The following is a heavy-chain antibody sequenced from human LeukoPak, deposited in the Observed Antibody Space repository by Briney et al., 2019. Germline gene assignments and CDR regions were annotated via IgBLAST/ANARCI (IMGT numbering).Heavy chain of an antibody. CDR2: VDPEDGET. CDR1: GYTLTELS. CDR3: ATRYCRSTSCYDYFDY. D-gene: IGHD2-2*01. V-gene: IGHV1-24*01. J-gene: IGHJ4*02. Sequence: GASVKVSGKVSGYTLTELSMLGVREAPGKGLGRRGGVDPEDGETIYAQKVQGRLTRTEATSTDTAYMELSSLRSEDTAVYYCATRYCRSTSCYDYFDYGGEGTLVTVSS.